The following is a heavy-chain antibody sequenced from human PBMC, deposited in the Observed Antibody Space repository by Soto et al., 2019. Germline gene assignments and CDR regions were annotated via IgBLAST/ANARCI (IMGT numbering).Heavy chain of an antibody. CDR2: INGRGDDT. CDR3: AKSSPQSSAWAPWDS. V-gene: IGHV3-23*01. CDR1: GFTFWGYA. Sequence: VQLLESGGGLVQPGGSLRLSCAASGFTFWGYAMSWVRQPPGKGLEWVSSINGRGDDTYYADSVRGRFTISRDNSKNTLYLQIDNLRADDTAMLYCAKSSPQSSAWAPWDSWSQGTLVTVSS. D-gene: IGHD1-26*01. J-gene: IGHJ5*01.